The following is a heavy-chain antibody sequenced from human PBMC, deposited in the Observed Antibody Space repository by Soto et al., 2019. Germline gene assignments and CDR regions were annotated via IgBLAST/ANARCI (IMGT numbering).Heavy chain of an antibody. CDR3: GPDTLDY. CDR2: IWYDGSNK. J-gene: IGHJ4*02. CDR1: GFMFSSHG. V-gene: IGHV3-33*01. Sequence: QVQLVESGGGVAQPGRSLRLSCAASGFMFSSHGMHWIRQAPGKGLEWVAVIWYDGSNKYYADSVKGRFIISRDNSKNTLYLQMNSLRVEDTAVYYCGPDTLDYWGQGTLVTVSS.